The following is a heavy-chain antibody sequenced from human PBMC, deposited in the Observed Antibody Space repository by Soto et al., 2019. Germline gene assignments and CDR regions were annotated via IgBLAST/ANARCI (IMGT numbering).Heavy chain of an antibody. CDR1: GFTFSSYG. CDR2: ISYDGSNK. Sequence: GGSLRLSCAASGFTFSSYGMHWVRQAPGKGLEWVAVISYDGSNKYYADSVKGRFTISRDNSKNTLYLQMNSLRAEDTAVYYCAKGYSNYYYYYMDVWGKGTTVTVSS. CDR3: AKGYSNYYYYYMDV. V-gene: IGHV3-30*18. D-gene: IGHD4-4*01. J-gene: IGHJ6*03.